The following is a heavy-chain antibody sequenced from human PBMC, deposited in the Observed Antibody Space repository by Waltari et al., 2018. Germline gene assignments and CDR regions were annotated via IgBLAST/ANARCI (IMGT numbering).Heavy chain of an antibody. CDR1: GGSISSGSVY. CDR3: ARDEARYYDIMTGGGYYGLDV. CDR2: IFTSGST. J-gene: IGHJ6*02. Sequence: QVQLQESGPGLVRPSQTLSLTCTVSGGSISSGSVYWTWIRQPAGKGLEWVGHIFTSGSTNHNPSLKVRVSVSLDPSENQFSLRLSSVTAADTAVYYCARDEARYYDIMTGGGYYGLDVWGQGTTVTVSS. D-gene: IGHD3-9*01. V-gene: IGHV4-61*02.